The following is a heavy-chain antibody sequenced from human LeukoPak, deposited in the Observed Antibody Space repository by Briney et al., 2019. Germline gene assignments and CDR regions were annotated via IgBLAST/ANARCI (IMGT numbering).Heavy chain of an antibody. CDR3: ARKNDFDI. CDR2: IYCSGST. V-gene: IGHV4-59*01. CDR1: GGSISSDH. J-gene: IGHJ3*02. D-gene: IGHD2/OR15-2a*01. Sequence: SETLSLTCTVSGGSISSDHWNWIRQPPGKGLEWIGCIYCSGSTYYNLSLKSRVTISVDMSKSQFSLRLTPVTAADTAVYYCARKNDFDIWGQGTLVTVSS.